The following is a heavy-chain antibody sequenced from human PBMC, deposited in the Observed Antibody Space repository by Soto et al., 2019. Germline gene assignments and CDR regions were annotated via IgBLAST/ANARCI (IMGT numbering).Heavy chain of an antibody. V-gene: IGHV3-74*01. D-gene: IGHD3-10*01. CDR1: GFTFSSFW. CDR2: INTDGSST. J-gene: IGHJ4*02. Sequence: EVQLVESGGGLVQPGGSLRLSCAVSGFTFSSFWMHWVRQAPGEGLVWVSRINTDGSSTSYADSVKGRFTISGDNAKNTLHLQMNSLRVEDTAMYYCAKRGVDTFGLSYWGQGTLVTVSS. CDR3: AKRGVDTFGLSY.